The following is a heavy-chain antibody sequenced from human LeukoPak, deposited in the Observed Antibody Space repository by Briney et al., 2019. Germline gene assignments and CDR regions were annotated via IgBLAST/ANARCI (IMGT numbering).Heavy chain of an antibody. J-gene: IGHJ4*02. D-gene: IGHD3-22*01. CDR3: ARYYYDSPPPSGGTYYFDY. Sequence: PSETLSLTCTVSGGSISSYYWSWIRQPPGKGLEWIGYIYYSGSTNYNPSLKSRVTISVDTSKNQFSLKLSSATAADTAVYYCARYYYDSPPPSGGTYYFDYWGQGTLVTVSS. CDR1: GGSISSYY. V-gene: IGHV4-59*08. CDR2: IYYSGST.